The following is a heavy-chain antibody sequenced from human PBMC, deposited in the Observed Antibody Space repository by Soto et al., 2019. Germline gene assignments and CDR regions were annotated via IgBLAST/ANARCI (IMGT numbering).Heavy chain of an antibody. D-gene: IGHD3-10*01. Sequence: ASVKVSCEASGYTFTGYYMHWVRQAPGQGLEWMGWINPNSGGTNYAQKFQGRVTMTRDTSISTAYMELSRLRSDDTAVYYCATYPTTRGVAFDIWGQGTMVTVSS. CDR2: INPNSGGT. CDR3: ATYPTTRGVAFDI. J-gene: IGHJ3*02. CDR1: GYTFTGYY. V-gene: IGHV1-2*02.